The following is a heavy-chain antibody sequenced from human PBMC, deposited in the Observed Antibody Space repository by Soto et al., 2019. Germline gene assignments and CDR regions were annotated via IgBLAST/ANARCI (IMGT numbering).Heavy chain of an antibody. CDR2: ISGSGGST. CDR1: GFTFSSFA. J-gene: IGHJ4*02. D-gene: IGHD2-15*01. V-gene: IGHV3-23*01. CDR3: AKDRKGSCSGGSCRFFEY. Sequence: GASLRLSCAASGFTFSSFALSWVRQAPGKGLDWVSAISGSGGSTYSADSVKGRFTISRDNSMNTLYLQMNNLRAEDMAVYYCAKDRKGSCSGGSCRFFEYRGQGALVTVSS.